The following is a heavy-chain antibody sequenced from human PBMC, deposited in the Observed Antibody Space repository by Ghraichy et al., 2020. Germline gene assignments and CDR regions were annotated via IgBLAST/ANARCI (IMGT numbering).Heavy chain of an antibody. CDR3: AHRHSRYYDSSGYHAFDI. V-gene: IGHV2-5*02. D-gene: IGHD3-22*01. J-gene: IGHJ3*02. CDR1: GFSLSTSGVG. Sequence: SGPTLVKPTQTLTLTCTFSGFSLSTSGVGVGWIRQPPGKALEWLALIYWDDDKRYSPSLKSRLTITKDTSKNQVVLTMTNMDPVDTATYYCAHRHSRYYDSSGYHAFDIWGQGTMVTVSS. CDR2: IYWDDDK.